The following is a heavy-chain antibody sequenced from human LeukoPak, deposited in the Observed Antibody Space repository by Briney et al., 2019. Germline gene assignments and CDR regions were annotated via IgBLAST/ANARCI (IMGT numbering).Heavy chain of an antibody. D-gene: IGHD3-22*01. J-gene: IGHJ3*02. CDR2: IYYSGST. V-gene: IGHV4-30-4*01. Sequence: SQTLSLTCTVSGGSISSGDYYLSWIRQPPGKGLEWIVYIYYSGSTYYNPSLKSRVTISVDTSKNQFSLKLSSVTAADTAVYYCARRYYDSSGYPRSRYAFDIWGQGTMVTVPS. CDR3: ARRYYDSSGYPRSRYAFDI. CDR1: GGSISSGDYY.